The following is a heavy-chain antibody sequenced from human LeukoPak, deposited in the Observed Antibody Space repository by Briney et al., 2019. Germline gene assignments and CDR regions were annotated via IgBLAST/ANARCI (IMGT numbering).Heavy chain of an antibody. CDR2: IRYDGSNK. V-gene: IGHV3-30*02. CDR1: GFTFSSYG. J-gene: IGHJ4*02. D-gene: IGHD2-2*01. Sequence: GGSLRLSCAASGFTFSSYGMHWVRQAPGKELEWVAFIRYDGSNKYYADSVKGQFTISRDNSKNTLYLQMNSLRAEDTAVYYCATAPAADYWGQGTLVTVSS. CDR3: ATAPAADY.